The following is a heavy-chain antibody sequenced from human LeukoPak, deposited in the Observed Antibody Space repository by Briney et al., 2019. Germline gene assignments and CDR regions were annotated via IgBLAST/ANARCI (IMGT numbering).Heavy chain of an antibody. J-gene: IGHJ4*02. Sequence: GGSLRLSCAASGFTYAWMSWVRQAPAKGLEWVGRIKSKTGGGTTDYAAPVKGRFTISRDDSKNTLYLQMTSLKTEDPAVYYCTTVGTSGYYDIWGSYTDFDYWGQGALVTVSS. V-gene: IGHV3-15*01. CDR1: GFTYAW. CDR2: IKSKTGGGTT. CDR3: TTVGTSGYYDIWGSYTDFDY. D-gene: IGHD3-3*01.